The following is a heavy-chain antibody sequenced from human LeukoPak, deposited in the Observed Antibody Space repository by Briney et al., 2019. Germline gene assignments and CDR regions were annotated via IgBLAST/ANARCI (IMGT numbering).Heavy chain of an antibody. CDR3: AKKAYSYGPFDY. CDR1: GYSISSGYH. CDR2: ISGSGDSR. V-gene: IGHV3-23*01. Sequence: ETLSLTCVVSGYSISSGYHWGWIRQPPGKGLEWVSGISGSGDSRYYADSVKGRFTISRDNSKNTFYMQMNSLRAEDTAVYYCAKKAYSYGPFDYWGQGTLVTVSS. D-gene: IGHD5-18*01. J-gene: IGHJ4*02.